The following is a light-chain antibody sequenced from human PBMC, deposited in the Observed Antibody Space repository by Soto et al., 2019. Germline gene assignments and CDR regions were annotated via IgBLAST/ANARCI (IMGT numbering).Light chain of an antibody. Sequence: QSVLTQPPSASGSPGQSVTISCTGTSSDIGASNSVSWYQQHPGKAPKLMIYELTKRPSGVPDRFSGSKSGNTASLTVSGLQAEDEADYYCSSYAGSDNLIFGGGTKLTVL. J-gene: IGLJ2*01. CDR3: SSYAGSDNLI. CDR2: ELT. CDR1: SSDIGASNS. V-gene: IGLV2-8*01.